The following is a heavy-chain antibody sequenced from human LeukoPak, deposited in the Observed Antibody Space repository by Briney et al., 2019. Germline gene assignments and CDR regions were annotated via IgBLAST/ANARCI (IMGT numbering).Heavy chain of an antibody. CDR1: GLNVSTNN. V-gene: IGHV3-53*01. CDR2: IYRGGST. D-gene: IGHD5-18*01. J-gene: IGHJ4*02. Sequence: GGSLRLSCAASGLNVSTNNMHWARQAPGKGLEWVSVIYRGGSTLNANSVKGRFTISRDSSRNTLFLQMNSLRAEDTGVYYCARGYSSADYWGQGTLVTVSS. CDR3: ARGYSSADY.